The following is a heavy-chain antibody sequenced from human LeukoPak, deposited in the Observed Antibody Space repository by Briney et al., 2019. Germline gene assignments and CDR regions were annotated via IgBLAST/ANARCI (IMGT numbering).Heavy chain of an antibody. CDR1: GYTFTGYY. D-gene: IGHD3-10*01. CDR2: INPNSGGT. V-gene: IGHV1-2*02. Sequence: ASVKVSCKASGYTFTGYYMHWVRQAPGQGLEWMGWINPNSGGTNYAQKLQGRVTMTSGTSTSTVYMELSSLRSEDTAVYFCARVSTQDPIYYGAGRYDYWGQGTLVTVSS. J-gene: IGHJ4*01. CDR3: ARVSTQDPIYYGAGRYDY.